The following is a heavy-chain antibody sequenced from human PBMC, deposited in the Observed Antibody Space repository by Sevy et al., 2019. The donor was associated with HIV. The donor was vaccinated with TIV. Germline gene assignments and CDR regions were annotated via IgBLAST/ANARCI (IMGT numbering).Heavy chain of an antibody. CDR1: GFTFSSYG. J-gene: IGHJ4*02. CDR3: AKVWSGSVYYFDY. D-gene: IGHD1-26*01. Sequence: GGSLRLSCAASGFTFSSYGMHWVRQAPGKGLEWVAVISYDGSNKYYADSVKGRFTISRDNSKNTLYPQMNSLRAEDTAVYYCAKVWSGSVYYFDYWGQGTLVTVSS. CDR2: ISYDGSNK. V-gene: IGHV3-30*18.